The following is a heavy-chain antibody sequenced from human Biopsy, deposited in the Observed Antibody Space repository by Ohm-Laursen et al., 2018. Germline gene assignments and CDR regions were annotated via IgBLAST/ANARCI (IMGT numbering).Heavy chain of an antibody. J-gene: IGHJ4*02. D-gene: IGHD4-17*01. CDR3: ALAAAQTVTHFDY. Sequence: SLRLSCSASGFTFYDHVMHWVRQAPGMGLQWVSGISWDGDSEGYADSVKGRFTITRDNSKNPLYLQMNSLKADDTAVYYCALAAAQTVTHFDYWGQGTLVTVSS. V-gene: IGHV3-9*01. CDR2: ISWDGDSE. CDR1: GFTFYDHV.